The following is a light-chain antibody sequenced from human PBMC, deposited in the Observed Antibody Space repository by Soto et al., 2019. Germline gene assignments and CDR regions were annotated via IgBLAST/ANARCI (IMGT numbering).Light chain of an antibody. J-gene: IGKJ2*01. CDR1: QDIRKY. Sequence: DIQMTQSPSSLSAPVGDRITITCQASQDIRKYLNWYQQKPGKAPKLLIYDASYLETGVPSRFGGSGSGTDFTFTISSLQPEDIATYYCQQYHNLQYTFGQWTTLEIK. CDR2: DAS. CDR3: QQYHNLQYT. V-gene: IGKV1-33*01.